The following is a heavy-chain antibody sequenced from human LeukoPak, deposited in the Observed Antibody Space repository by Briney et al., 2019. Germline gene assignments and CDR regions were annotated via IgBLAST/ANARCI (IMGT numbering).Heavy chain of an antibody. J-gene: IGHJ4*02. V-gene: IGHV4-59*08. D-gene: IGHD6-6*01. CDR1: GGSFSGYY. CDR3: ARREYSSTSFDY. CDR2: IYYSGST. Sequence: SETLSLTCAVYGGSFSGYYWSWIRQPPGKGLEWIGYIYYSGSTNYNPSLKSRVTISVDTSKNQFSLKLSSVTAADTAVYYCARREYSSTSFDYWGQGTLVTVSS.